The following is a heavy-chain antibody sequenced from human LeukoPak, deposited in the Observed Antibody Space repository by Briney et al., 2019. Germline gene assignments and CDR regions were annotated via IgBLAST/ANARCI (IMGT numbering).Heavy chain of an antibody. Sequence: GGSLRLSCAASGFTFSSYAMSWVRQAPGKGLEWVSGISGSGGSTYYADSVKGRFTISRDNSKNRLYLQMNSLRAEDTAVYYCTKRPRGNYLDPFDYWGQGTLVTVSS. V-gene: IGHV3-23*01. CDR2: ISGSGGST. J-gene: IGHJ4*02. D-gene: IGHD3-10*01. CDR1: GFTFSSYA. CDR3: TKRPRGNYLDPFDY.